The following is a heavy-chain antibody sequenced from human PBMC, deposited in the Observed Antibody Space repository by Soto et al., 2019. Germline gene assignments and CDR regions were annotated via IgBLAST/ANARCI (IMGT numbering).Heavy chain of an antibody. D-gene: IGHD2-8*01. CDR3: VKKIAGTTTNGAYWYFDL. CDR2: ITGGGDYT. J-gene: IGHJ2*01. CDR1: GFTFGDFA. Sequence: EVQLLESGGDLVQPGGSLRLSCAASGFTFGDFAMNWVRQAPGKGLEWVSGITGGGDYTFYADSVKGRFTISRVQSKNTVYLQMNSLSAEDTALYYCVKKIAGTTTNGAYWYFDLWGRGTLVTVSS. V-gene: IGHV3-23*01.